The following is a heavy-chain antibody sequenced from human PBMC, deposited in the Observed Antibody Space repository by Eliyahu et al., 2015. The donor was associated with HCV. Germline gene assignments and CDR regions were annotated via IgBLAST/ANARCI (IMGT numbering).Heavy chain of an antibody. CDR2: SAYNGNT. CDR3: ARLVIISSIIDY. V-gene: IGHV1-18*01. Sequence: SAYNGNTNYAQKLQGRVTMTTDTSTSTAYMELRSLRSDDTAVYYCARLVIISSIIDYWGQGTLVTVSS. D-gene: IGHD3-9*01. J-gene: IGHJ4*02.